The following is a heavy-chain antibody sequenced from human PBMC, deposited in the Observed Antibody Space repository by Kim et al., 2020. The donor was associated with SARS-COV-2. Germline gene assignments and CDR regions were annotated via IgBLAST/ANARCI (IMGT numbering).Heavy chain of an antibody. CDR3: ARAEGSLARGDSYFDY. V-gene: IGHV3-48*03. J-gene: IGHJ4*02. Sequence: SVKGRFTISRDNAKNSLYLQMNSLRAEDTAVYYCARAEGSLARGDSYFDYWGQGTLVTVSS. D-gene: IGHD2-21*02.